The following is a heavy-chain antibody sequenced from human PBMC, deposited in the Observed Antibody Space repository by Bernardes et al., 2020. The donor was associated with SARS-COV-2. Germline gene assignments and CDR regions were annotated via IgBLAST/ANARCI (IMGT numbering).Heavy chain of an antibody. CDR3: ARWARITMIVVVVPYGMDV. CDR2: ISSSSSTI. J-gene: IGHJ6*02. V-gene: IGHV3-48*01. D-gene: IGHD3-22*01. Sequence: GGSLRLSCAASGFTFSSYSMNWVRQAPGKGLEWVSYISSSSSTIYYADSVKGRFTISRDNAKNSLYLQMNSLRAEDTAVYYCARWARITMIVVVVPYGMDVWGQGTTVTVSS. CDR1: GFTFSSYS.